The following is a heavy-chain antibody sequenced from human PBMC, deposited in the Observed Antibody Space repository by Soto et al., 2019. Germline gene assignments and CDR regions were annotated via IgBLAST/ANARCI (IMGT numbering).Heavy chain of an antibody. CDR3: ARGLGQSITIFGVVPSYNWFDP. D-gene: IGHD3-3*01. V-gene: IGHV1-8*01. CDR1: GYTFTSYD. CDR2: MNPNSGNT. J-gene: IGHJ5*02. Sequence: ASVKVSCKASGYTFTSYDINWVRQATGQGLEWMGWMNPNSGNTGYAQKFQGRVTMTRNTSISTAYMELSSLRSEDTAVYYCARGLGQSITIFGVVPSYNWFDPWGQGTLVTVSS.